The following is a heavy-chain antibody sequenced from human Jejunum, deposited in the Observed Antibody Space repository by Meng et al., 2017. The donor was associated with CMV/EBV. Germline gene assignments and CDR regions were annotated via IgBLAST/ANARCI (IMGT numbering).Heavy chain of an antibody. Sequence: FNFSNYAINWVRQAPGKGLERVLGITGEASSGSTTHIADSVKGRFTIFRDNSNNTVSLQMNSLKVEDTAIYYCAKEITSTSRGAFDLWGQGTMVTVSS. CDR1: FNFSNYA. J-gene: IGHJ3*01. CDR3: AKEITSTSRGAFDL. V-gene: IGHV3-23*01. CDR2: ITGEASSGSTT. D-gene: IGHD1-26*01.